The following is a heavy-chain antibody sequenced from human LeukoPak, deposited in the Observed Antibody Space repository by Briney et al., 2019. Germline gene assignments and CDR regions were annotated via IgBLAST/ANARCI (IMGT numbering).Heavy chain of an antibody. Sequence: PSETLSLTCTVSGGSISSYYWSWIRQPPGKGLEWIGYIYYSGTTDYIPSLKSRVTISVDTSKNQFSLKLSSVTAADTAVYYCARMLGGYYYYMDVWGKGTTVTVSS. V-gene: IGHV4-59*01. J-gene: IGHJ6*03. CDR1: GGSISSYY. CDR2: IYYSGTT. D-gene: IGHD3-16*01. CDR3: ARMLGGYYYYMDV.